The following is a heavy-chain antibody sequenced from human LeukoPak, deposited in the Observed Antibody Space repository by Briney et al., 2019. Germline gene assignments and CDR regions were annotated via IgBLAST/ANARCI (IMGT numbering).Heavy chain of an antibody. CDR1: GGSVSSGISY. CDR3: ARVPAAGTGLDY. V-gene: IGHV4-61*01. Sequence: SGTLSLTCSVSGGSVSSGISYWSWIRQPPGEGLEWIAYISDSGGSDYNPSLRGRVTISLDTSKNQFSLRLTSVTAADTAVYYCARVPAAGTGLDYWGQGTLVTVSS. CDR2: ISDSGGS. J-gene: IGHJ4*02. D-gene: IGHD6-13*01.